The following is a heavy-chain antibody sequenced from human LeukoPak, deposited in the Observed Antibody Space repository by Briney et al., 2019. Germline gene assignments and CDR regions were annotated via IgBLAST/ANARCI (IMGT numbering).Heavy chain of an antibody. V-gene: IGHV4-34*01. J-gene: IGHJ4*02. CDR1: GGSFSGYY. CDR2: INHSGST. D-gene: IGHD3-22*01. Sequence: SETLSLTCAVYGGSFSGYYWSWIRQPPGKGLEWIGEINHSGSTNYNPSLKSRVTISVDTSKNQFSLKLSSVTAADTAVYYCARASHYYDSSGLWFDYWGQGTLVTVS. CDR3: ARASHYYDSSGLWFDY.